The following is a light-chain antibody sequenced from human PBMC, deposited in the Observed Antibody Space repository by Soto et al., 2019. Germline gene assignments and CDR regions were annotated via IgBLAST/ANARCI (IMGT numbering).Light chain of an antibody. J-gene: IGKJ1*01. Sequence: DIQMTQSPSTLSASIGDRVTITCRASQSISSWLAWYQQKPGKAPKLLIYKASSLESGVPSRFSGSGSGTEFTLTISSLQPDDFATYYCQQSYSVPWTFAQGTQVEIK. CDR3: QQSYSVPWT. V-gene: IGKV1-5*03. CDR2: KAS. CDR1: QSISSW.